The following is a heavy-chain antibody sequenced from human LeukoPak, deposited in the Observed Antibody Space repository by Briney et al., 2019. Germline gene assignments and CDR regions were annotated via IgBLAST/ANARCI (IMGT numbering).Heavy chain of an antibody. V-gene: IGHV1-69*04. D-gene: IGHD2-2*01. CDR1: GGTFSSYA. J-gene: IGHJ6*03. Sequence: GSSVKVSCKASGGTFSSYAISWVRQAPGQGLEWMGRIIPILGIANYAQKFQGRVTITADESTSTAYMELSSLRSEDTAVYYCARIPAVRHYYYYYMDVWGKGTTVTVSS. CDR2: IIPILGIA. CDR3: ARIPAVRHYYYYYMDV.